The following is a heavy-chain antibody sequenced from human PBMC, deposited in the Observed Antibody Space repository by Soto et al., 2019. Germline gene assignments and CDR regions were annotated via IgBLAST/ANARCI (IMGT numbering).Heavy chain of an antibody. V-gene: IGHV3-21*01. CDR2: ISSRSDI. CDR3: AREYTAWPLAYGLDV. Sequence: PGGSLRLSCAASGFTFSTHSINWVRQAPGKGLEWVSSISSRSDIYYADSVKGRFTISRDNAKNSVSLQMNSLRAEDTAVYYCAREYTAWPLAYGLDVWGQGTTVTVSS. CDR1: GFTFSTHS. D-gene: IGHD2-2*02. J-gene: IGHJ6*02.